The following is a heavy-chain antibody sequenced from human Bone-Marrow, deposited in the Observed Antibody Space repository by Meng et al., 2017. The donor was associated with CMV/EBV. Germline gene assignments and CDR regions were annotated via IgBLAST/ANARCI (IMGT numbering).Heavy chain of an antibody. CDR1: ASLVGLGGYS. Sequence: CTVSASLVGLGGYSLSWFRQPPGKGLECIAIIYYAGSTHYPPSSEKRIFISSGASYNQTSLTISTGPAADTAVYYYAAAVYSPPGYWGQGTLVTVSS. CDR3: AAAVYSPPGY. V-gene: IGHV4-31*03. D-gene: IGHD5-18*01. J-gene: IGHJ4*02. CDR2: IYYAGST.